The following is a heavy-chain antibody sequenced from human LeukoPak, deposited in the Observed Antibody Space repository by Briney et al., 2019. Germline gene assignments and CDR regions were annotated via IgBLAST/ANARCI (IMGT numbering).Heavy chain of an antibody. Sequence: SVKVSCKASGGTFSSYAISWVRQAPGQGLEWMGGIIPIFGTANYAQKFQGRVTITADKSTSTAYMELSSLRSEDTAVYYCAREGDYYGSGSYSGYWGQGTLVTVSS. D-gene: IGHD3-10*01. CDR2: IIPIFGTA. CDR1: GGTFSSYA. V-gene: IGHV1-69*06. J-gene: IGHJ4*02. CDR3: AREGDYYGSGSYSGY.